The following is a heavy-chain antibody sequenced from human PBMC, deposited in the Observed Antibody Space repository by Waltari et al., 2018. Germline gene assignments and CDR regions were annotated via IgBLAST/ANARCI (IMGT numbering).Heavy chain of an antibody. D-gene: IGHD2-21*02. CDR3: ATDGDGDCSLCLAQ. CDR1: GFIVSTNY. Sequence: EVQLVESGGGVIQPGGSLRLSCAASGFIVSTNYMSWVRQAPGKGRELVSVIYNDGTKRYADSVKGRFTVSRDNSKNMVHLQMDSLRAEDTAVYYCATDGDGDCSLCLAQWGQGTLVTVSS. J-gene: IGHJ4*02. V-gene: IGHV3-53*01. CDR2: IYNDGTK.